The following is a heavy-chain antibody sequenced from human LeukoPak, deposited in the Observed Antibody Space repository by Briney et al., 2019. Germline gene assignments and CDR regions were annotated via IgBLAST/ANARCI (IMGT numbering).Heavy chain of an antibody. V-gene: IGHV1-18*01. Sequence: SWXXQAPGQGLEXMGWISAYNGNTNYAQKLQGRVTMTTDTSTSTAYMELRSLRSDDTAVYYCARVHSYTSGWFDPWGQGTLVTVSS. D-gene: IGHD2-2*02. J-gene: IGHJ5*02. CDR2: ISAYNGNT. CDR3: ARVHSYTSGWFDP.